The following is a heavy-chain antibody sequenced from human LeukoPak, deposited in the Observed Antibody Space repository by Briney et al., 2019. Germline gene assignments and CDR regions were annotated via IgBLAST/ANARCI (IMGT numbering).Heavy chain of an antibody. Sequence: GGSLRLSCAASGFTFSSYSMNWVRQAPGKGLEWVSSISSSSSYIYYADSVKGRFTISRDNAKNSLYLQMNSLRADDTAVYYCARDLSAMVMNDAFDIWGQGTMVTVSS. CDR2: ISSSSSYI. V-gene: IGHV3-21*01. D-gene: IGHD5-18*01. J-gene: IGHJ3*02. CDR1: GFTFSSYS. CDR3: ARDLSAMVMNDAFDI.